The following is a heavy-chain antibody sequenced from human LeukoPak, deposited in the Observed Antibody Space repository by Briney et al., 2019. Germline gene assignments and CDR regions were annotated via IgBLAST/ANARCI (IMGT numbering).Heavy chain of an antibody. CDR1: GFTFSSYA. D-gene: IGHD6-6*01. CDR2: IYYSGST. CDR3: AREGAARPPDY. Sequence: GSLRLSCAASGFTFSSYAMSWVRQPPGKGLEWIGSIYYSGSTYYNPSLKSRVTISVDTSKNQFSLKLSSVTAADTAVYYCAREGAARPPDYWGQGTLVTVSS. J-gene: IGHJ4*02. V-gene: IGHV4-39*07.